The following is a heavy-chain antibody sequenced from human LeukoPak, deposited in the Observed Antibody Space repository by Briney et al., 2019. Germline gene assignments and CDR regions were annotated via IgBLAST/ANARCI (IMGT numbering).Heavy chain of an antibody. Sequence: ASVKVSCKASVYTFTGNYMHWVRQAPGQGLAWVGWINHNGGGTNYAQKFQGRVTMTRDTSISTAYMELSRLRSDDTAVYYCARVLSPSVVVVVATLIYWGQGTLVTVSS. V-gene: IGHV1-2*02. CDR1: VYTFTGNY. J-gene: IGHJ4*02. CDR3: ARVLSPSVVVVVATLIY. CDR2: INHNGGGT. D-gene: IGHD2-15*01.